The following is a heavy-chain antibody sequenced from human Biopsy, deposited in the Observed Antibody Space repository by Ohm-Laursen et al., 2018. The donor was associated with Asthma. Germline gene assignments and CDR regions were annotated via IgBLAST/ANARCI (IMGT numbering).Heavy chain of an antibody. J-gene: IGHJ2*01. D-gene: IGHD6-6*01. CDR2: IYYSGRT. CDR3: ARAVSSSSYWYFDL. Sequence: SETLSLTCTVSGDAMSTSGSYWGWIRQSPGKGLEWIGSIYYSGRTYYSPSLESRVTISTDTSKNQFSLKVTSVTAADTAVYYCARAVSSSSYWYFDLWGRGDLVTVSS. V-gene: IGHV4-39*01. CDR1: GDAMSTSGSY.